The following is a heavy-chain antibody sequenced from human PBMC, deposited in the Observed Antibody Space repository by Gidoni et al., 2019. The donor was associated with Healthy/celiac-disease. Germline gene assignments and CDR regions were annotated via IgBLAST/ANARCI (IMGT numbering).Heavy chain of an antibody. CDR2: INHNSGGT. D-gene: IGHD3-22*01. CDR1: GYTFPVYY. J-gene: IGHJ4*02. V-gene: IGHV1-2*02. Sequence: QVQLLQSGAEVKKPASSVTFSCQSSGYTFPVYYMHWVRQAPGQGLEWMGWINHNSGGTNYAQKFQGRVTMTRDTSISTAYMELSRLRADDTAVYYCARAIGYYYDSSGYYDYWGQGTLVTVSS. CDR3: ARAIGYYYDSSGYYDY.